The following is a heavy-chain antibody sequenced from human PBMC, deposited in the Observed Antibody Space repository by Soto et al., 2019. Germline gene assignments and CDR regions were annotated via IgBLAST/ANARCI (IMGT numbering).Heavy chain of an antibody. Sequence: GSLRLSCEASGFIFSSHWMSWVRQAPGKGLEWVARIKEDGSAKQYVDSVKGRFTISRDNDKKSLYLQMSSLRAEDTAVYYCTTAPPHYEVLTAYTVVDYWGQGTLVTVSS. CDR3: TTAPPHYEVLTAYTVVDY. D-gene: IGHD3-9*01. CDR2: IKEDGSAK. V-gene: IGHV3-7*05. CDR1: GFIFSSHW. J-gene: IGHJ4*02.